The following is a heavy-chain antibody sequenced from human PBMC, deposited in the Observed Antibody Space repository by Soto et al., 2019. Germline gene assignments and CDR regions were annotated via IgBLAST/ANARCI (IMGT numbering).Heavy chain of an antibody. Sequence: EVQLLESGGGLVQPGGSLRLSCAASGFTFSSYAMSWVRQAPGKGLEWVSAISGSGGSTYYADSVKGRFTISRDNSKNTLYLQMNSLRAEDTAXXYXXXXXAXRADDYWGQGTLVTVSS. CDR3: XXXXAXRADDY. CDR1: GFTFSSYA. J-gene: IGHJ4*02. V-gene: IGHV3-23*01. D-gene: IGHD6-13*01. CDR2: ISGSGGST.